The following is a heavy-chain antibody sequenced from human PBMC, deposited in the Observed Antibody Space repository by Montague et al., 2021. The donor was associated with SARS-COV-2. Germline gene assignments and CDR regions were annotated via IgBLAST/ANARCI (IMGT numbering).Heavy chain of an antibody. Sequence: TLSLTCTVSGGSISSGGYYWSWIRQHPGKGLGWLALIYWGDEKRFSPSLKSRLTITKDTFKDQVVLRMTNMDPVDTATYYCVHYASGSYYFHYWGQGTLVTVSS. CDR3: VHYASGSYYFHY. V-gene: IGHV2-5*08. CDR1: GGSISSGGYY. CDR2: IYWGDEK. J-gene: IGHJ4*02. D-gene: IGHD3-10*01.